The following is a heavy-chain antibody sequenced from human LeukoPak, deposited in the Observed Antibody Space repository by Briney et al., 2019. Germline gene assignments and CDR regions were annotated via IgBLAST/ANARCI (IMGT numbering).Heavy chain of an antibody. D-gene: IGHD3-22*01. CDR3: AKTLGSGYYSGAFDI. CDR2: INWNGGST. Sequence: GGSLRLSCAASGFTFDDYGTSWVRQAPGKGLEWVSGINWNGGSTGSADSVKGRFTISRDNAKNSLYLQMNSLRAEDTALYYCAKTLGSGYYSGAFDIWGQGTMVTVSS. J-gene: IGHJ3*02. CDR1: GFTFDDYG. V-gene: IGHV3-20*04.